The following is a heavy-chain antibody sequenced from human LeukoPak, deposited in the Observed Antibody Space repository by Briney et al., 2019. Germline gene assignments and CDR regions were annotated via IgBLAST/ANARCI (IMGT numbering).Heavy chain of an antibody. J-gene: IGHJ6*02. V-gene: IGHV3-30*18. Sequence: GGSLRLSCAASGFTFSSYGKHWVRQAPGKGLEWVAVISYDGSNEYYADSVKGRFTISRDNSKNTLYLQMNSLRAEDTAVYYCEKDTDYSYRYGMDVWGQGTTVTVSS. CDR3: EKDTDYSYRYGMDV. CDR1: GFTFSSYG. CDR2: ISYDGSNE. D-gene: IGHD5-18*01.